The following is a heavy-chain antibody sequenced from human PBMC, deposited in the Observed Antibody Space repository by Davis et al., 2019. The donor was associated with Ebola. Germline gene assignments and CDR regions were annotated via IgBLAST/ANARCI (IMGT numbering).Heavy chain of an antibody. Sequence: GESLKISCAVSGFTFSNYWMNWVRQVPGKGLLWVSRINTDASTTSYADSVKGRFTISRDTARNMLYLQRSSLRAEDTALYYCVREGYGDFNDAFDIWGPGTMVTVSS. CDR3: VREGYGDFNDAFDI. CDR2: INTDASTT. V-gene: IGHV3-74*01. J-gene: IGHJ3*02. CDR1: GFTFSNYW. D-gene: IGHD4-17*01.